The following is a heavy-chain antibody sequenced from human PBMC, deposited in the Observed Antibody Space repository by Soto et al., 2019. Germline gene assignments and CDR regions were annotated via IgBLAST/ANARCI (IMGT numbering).Heavy chain of an antibody. CDR1: GYTFTSYY. Sequence: ASVKVSCKASGYTFTSYYMHWVRQAPGQGLEWMGIINPSGGSTSYAQKFQGRVTMTRDTSTSTVYMELSSLRSEDTAVYYCARDLRTMIVGYYFDYWGQGTLVTVSS. CDR3: ARDLRTMIVGYYFDY. D-gene: IGHD3-22*01. CDR2: INPSGGST. J-gene: IGHJ4*02. V-gene: IGHV1-46*01.